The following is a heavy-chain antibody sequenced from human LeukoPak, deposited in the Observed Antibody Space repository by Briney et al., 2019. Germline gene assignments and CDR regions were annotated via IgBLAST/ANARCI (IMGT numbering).Heavy chain of an antibody. J-gene: IGHJ3*02. V-gene: IGHV4-38-2*02. CDR1: GYSISSGYY. CDR2: IYHSGST. Sequence: SETLSLTRTVSGYSISSGYYWGWIRPPPGKGLEWIGSIYHSGSTYYNPSLKNRVTISVDTSKNQFSLKLSSVTAADTAVYYCARADYYDSSGYHYAFDIWGQGTMVTVSS. D-gene: IGHD3-22*01. CDR3: ARADYYDSSGYHYAFDI.